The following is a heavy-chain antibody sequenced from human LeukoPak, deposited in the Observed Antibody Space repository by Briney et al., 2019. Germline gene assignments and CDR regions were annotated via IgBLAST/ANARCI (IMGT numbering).Heavy chain of an antibody. CDR3: AREGQGDAFDI. CDR2: INHSGST. Sequence: PSETLSLTCAVYGGSFSGYYWSWLRQPPGKGLEWIGEINHSGSTNYNPSLKSRVTISVDTSKNQFSLKLSSVTAADTAVYYCAREGQGDAFDIWGQGTMVTVSS. J-gene: IGHJ3*02. V-gene: IGHV4-34*01. CDR1: GGSFSGYY.